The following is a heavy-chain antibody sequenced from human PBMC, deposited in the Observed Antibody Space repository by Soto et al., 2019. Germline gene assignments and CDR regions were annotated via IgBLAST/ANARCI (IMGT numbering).Heavy chain of an antibody. J-gene: IGHJ6*02. CDR3: ARGRRFLRRGYYGMDV. CDR1: GGSFSGYY. V-gene: IGHV4-34*01. Sequence: SETLSLTCAVYGGSFSGYYWSWIRQPPGKGLEWIGEINHSGSTNYNPSLKSRVTISVDTSKNQFSLKLSSVTAADTALYYCARGRRFLRRGYYGMDVWGQGTTVTVSS. D-gene: IGHD2-21*01. CDR2: INHSGST.